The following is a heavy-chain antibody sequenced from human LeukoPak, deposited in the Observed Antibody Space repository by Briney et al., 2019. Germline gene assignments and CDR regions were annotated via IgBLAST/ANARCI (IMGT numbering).Heavy chain of an antibody. Sequence: GGSLRLSCAASGFTFSSYGMHWVRQAPGKGLEWVAFIRYDGSNKYYADSVKGRFTISRDNSKNTLYLQMNSLRAEDTAVYYCAKDQKHYYGSGSSFDYWGQGTLVTVSS. CDR1: GFTFSSYG. CDR2: IRYDGSNK. J-gene: IGHJ4*02. V-gene: IGHV3-30*02. D-gene: IGHD3-10*01. CDR3: AKDQKHYYGSGSSFDY.